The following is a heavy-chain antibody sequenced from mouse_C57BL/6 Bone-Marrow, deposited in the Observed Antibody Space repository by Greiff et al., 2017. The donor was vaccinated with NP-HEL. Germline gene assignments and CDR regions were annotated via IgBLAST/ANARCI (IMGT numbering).Heavy chain of an antibody. Sequence: QVQLQQSGAELVKPGASVKISCKASGYAFSSYWMNWVKQRPGKGLEWIGQIYPGDGDTNYNGKFKGKATLTADKSSSTAYMQLSSLTSEDSAVYFCAREGEWLLKFADWGQGTLVTVSA. V-gene: IGHV1-80*01. D-gene: IGHD2-3*01. CDR2: IYPGDGDT. CDR3: AREGEWLLKFAD. CDR1: GYAFSSYW. J-gene: IGHJ3*01.